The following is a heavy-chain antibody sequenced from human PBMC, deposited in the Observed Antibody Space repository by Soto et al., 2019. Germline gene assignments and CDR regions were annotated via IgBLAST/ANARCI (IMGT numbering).Heavy chain of an antibody. CDR2: IYYNGNS. J-gene: IGHJ4*02. CDR3: AREQYNWKS. D-gene: IGHD1-20*01. V-gene: IGHV4-59*01. CDR1: GGSISTYY. Sequence: QVQLQQSGPGLVKPSETLSLTCTVSGGSISTYYWSWIRQPPGKGLEWLGYIYYNGNSYYNPSLKSRLTMSVDTSKNQVSLRLSSATAADTAVSYCAREQYNWKSWGQGTLVTVSS.